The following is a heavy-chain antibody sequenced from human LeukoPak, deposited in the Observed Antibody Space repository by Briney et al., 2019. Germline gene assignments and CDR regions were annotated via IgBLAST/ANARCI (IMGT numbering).Heavy chain of an antibody. D-gene: IGHD3-10*01. V-gene: IGHV4-39*01. J-gene: IGHJ6*03. CDR3: ARQISDYYYYYIDV. CDR2: IYYSGTT. Sequence: SETLSLTCTVSGGSISSSHYYWGWIRQTPGKGLEWIGTIYYSGTTYYNPSLESRATISEDTSKNQFSLTLRSVTTADTAVYYCARQISDYYYYYIDVWGKGTTVTVSS. CDR1: GGSISSSHYY.